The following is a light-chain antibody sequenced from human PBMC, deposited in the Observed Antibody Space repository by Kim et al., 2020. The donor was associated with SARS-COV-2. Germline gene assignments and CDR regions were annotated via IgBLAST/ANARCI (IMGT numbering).Light chain of an antibody. V-gene: IGKV1-39*01. J-gene: IGKJ1*01. CDR2: AAS. Sequence: DIQMTQSPLFLSASVGDRVTVACRASQGITTYLNWYQQKPGKAPKLLIYAASSLWSGVPSRFSGGGSGTDFTLTIDNLQPEDSAVYYCQQGFISPWTFGQGTKVDIK. CDR1: QGITTY. CDR3: QQGFISPWT.